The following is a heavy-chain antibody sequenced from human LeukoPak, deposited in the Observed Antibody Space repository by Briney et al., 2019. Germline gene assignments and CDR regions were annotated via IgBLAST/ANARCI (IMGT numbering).Heavy chain of an antibody. D-gene: IGHD6-6*01. CDR3: ARGPPIEYSSSSGTVDY. J-gene: IGHJ4*02. CDR2: INPNSGGT. CDR1: GYTFTGYY. V-gene: IGHV1-2*02. Sequence: ASVKVSCKASGYTFTGYYMHWVRQAPGQGLEWMGWINPNSGGTNYAQKFQGRVTMTRDTPISTAYMELSRLRSDDTAVYYCARGPPIEYSSSSGTVDYWGQGTLVTVSS.